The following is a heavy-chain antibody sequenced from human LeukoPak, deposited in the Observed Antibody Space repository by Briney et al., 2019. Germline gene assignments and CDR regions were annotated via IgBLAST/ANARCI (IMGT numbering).Heavy chain of an antibody. CDR2: IRQDGGQI. Sequence: GGSLRLSCTASGCIFSTYWMSWVRQAPGMGLEWVGKIRQDGGQIFYVDSVKGRFTISRDNAKNSLYLQLNNLRAEDTAVYYCARADLEWYLDLWGRGTLVTVSS. CDR1: GCIFSTYW. J-gene: IGHJ2*01. CDR3: ARADLEWYLDL. V-gene: IGHV3-7*01.